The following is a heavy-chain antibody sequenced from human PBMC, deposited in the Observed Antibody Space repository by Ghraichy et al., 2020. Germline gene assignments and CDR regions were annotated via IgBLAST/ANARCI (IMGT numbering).Heavy chain of an antibody. CDR1: GYTFTSYG. D-gene: IGHD2-8*01. V-gene: IGHV1-18*01. Sequence: ASVKVSCKASGYTFTSYGISWVRQAPGQGLEWMGWISAYNGNTNYAQKLQGRVTMTTDTSTSTAYMELRSLRSDDTAVYYCARDRSPYCTNGVCYPIHLYYGMDVWGQGTTVTVSS. CDR2: ISAYNGNT. CDR3: ARDRSPYCTNGVCYPIHLYYGMDV. J-gene: IGHJ6*02.